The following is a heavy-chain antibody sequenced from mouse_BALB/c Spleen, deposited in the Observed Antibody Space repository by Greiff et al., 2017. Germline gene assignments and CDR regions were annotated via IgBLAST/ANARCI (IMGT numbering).Heavy chain of an antibody. J-gene: IGHJ3*01. CDR3: ARKTTAPAWFAY. CDR2: ISYSGST. CDR1: GYSITSDYA. Sequence: EVKLMESGPGLVKPSQSLSLTCTVTGYSITSDYAWNWIRQFPGNKLEWMGYISYSGSTSYNPSLKSRISITRDTSKNQFFLQLNSVTTEDTATYYCARKTTAPAWFAYWGQGTLVTVSA. D-gene: IGHD1-2*01. V-gene: IGHV3-2*02.